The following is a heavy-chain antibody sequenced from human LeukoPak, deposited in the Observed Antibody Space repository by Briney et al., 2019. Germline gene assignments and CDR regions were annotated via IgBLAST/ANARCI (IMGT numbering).Heavy chain of an antibody. V-gene: IGHV3-9*01. Sequence: GGSLRLSCAASGFTFDDYAMHWVRQAPGKGLEWVSGISWNSGSIGYADSVKGRFTISRDNAKNSLYLQMNSLRAEDTALYYCAKDRLAAETGYFQHWGQGTLVTVSS. CDR1: GFTFDDYA. D-gene: IGHD6-13*01. CDR3: AKDRLAAETGYFQH. J-gene: IGHJ1*01. CDR2: ISWNSGSI.